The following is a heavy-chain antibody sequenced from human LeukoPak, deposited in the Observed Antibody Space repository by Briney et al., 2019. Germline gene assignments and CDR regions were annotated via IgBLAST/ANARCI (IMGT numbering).Heavy chain of an antibody. CDR1: GGSISSGGYY. CDR2: IYYSGST. J-gene: IGHJ4*02. D-gene: IGHD4-17*01. V-gene: IGHV4-31*03. Sequence: SQTLSLTCTVSGGSISSGGYYWSWIRQPPGKGLEWIGYIYYSGSTYYNPSLKSRVNISVHTSKNQCSLKLSSVTAADTAVYYCARGDGDYHWYVDYWGEGTLVTVSS. CDR3: ARGDGDYHWYVDY.